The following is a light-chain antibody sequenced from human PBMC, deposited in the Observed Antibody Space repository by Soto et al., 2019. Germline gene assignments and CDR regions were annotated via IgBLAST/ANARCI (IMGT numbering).Light chain of an antibody. Sequence: DIQMTQSPSTLSAPVGDRVTITCRASQSISSWLAWYQQRPGKAPKLLIYKASSLESGVPSRFSGSGSGTEFTLTISSLQPDDFATYYCQQYNSYRTFGQGTKV. J-gene: IGKJ1*01. V-gene: IGKV1-5*03. CDR1: QSISSW. CDR2: KAS. CDR3: QQYNSYRT.